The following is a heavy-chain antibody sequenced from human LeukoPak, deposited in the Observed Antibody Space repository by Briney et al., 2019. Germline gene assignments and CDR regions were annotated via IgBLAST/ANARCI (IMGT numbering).Heavy chain of an antibody. CDR1: GGCFSVYY. CDR2: INHSGST. CDR3: ARLNDYGDYYGMDV. Sequence: SETLSLTCAVYGGCFSVYYWSWIRQPPGKGLEWIGEINHSGSTNYNPSLKSRVTISVDTSKNQFSLKLSSVTAADTAVYYCARLNDYGDYYGMDVWGQGTTVTVSS. D-gene: IGHD4-17*01. V-gene: IGHV4-34*01. J-gene: IGHJ6*02.